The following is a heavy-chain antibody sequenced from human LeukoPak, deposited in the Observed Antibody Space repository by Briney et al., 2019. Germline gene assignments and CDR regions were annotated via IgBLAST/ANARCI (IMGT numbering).Heavy chain of an antibody. D-gene: IGHD6-13*01. CDR1: GFTFSSYA. Sequence: GGSLRLSCAASGFTFSSYAMSWVRQAPGKGLEWVSDINGSGGSTYYADSVKGRFTISRDNSKNTLYLQMNSLRAEDTAVYYCARSGTYYYYYYMDVWGKGTTVTISS. J-gene: IGHJ6*03. V-gene: IGHV3-23*01. CDR2: INGSGGST. CDR3: ARSGTYYYYYYMDV.